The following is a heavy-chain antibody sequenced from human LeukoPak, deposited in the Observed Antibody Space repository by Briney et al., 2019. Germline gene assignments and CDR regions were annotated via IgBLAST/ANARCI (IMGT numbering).Heavy chain of an antibody. CDR3: ARDADGYGFDY. CDR2: ISSSSSYI. D-gene: IGHD5-24*01. Sequence: PGGSLRLSCAASGFTFDDYGMSWVRQAPGKGLEWVSSISSSSSYIYYADSVKGRFTISRDNAENSLYLQMNSLRAEDTAVYYCARDADGYGFDYWGQGTLVTVSS. V-gene: IGHV3-21*01. CDR1: GFTFDDYG. J-gene: IGHJ4*02.